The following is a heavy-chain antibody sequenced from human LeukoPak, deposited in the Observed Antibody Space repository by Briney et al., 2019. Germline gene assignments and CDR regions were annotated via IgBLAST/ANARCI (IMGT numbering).Heavy chain of an antibody. CDR1: GGSISSSNW. V-gene: IGHV4-4*02. D-gene: IGHD2-15*01. J-gene: IGHJ5*02. CDR2: IYHSGST. CDR3: ATRLCSGGSCYSGGSWFDP. Sequence: SGTLSLTCAVSGGSISSSNWWGWVRQPPGKGLEWIGEIYHSGSTNYNPSLKSRVTISVDTSKNQFSLKLSSVTAADTAVYYCATRLCSGGSCYSGGSWFDPWGQGTLVTVSS.